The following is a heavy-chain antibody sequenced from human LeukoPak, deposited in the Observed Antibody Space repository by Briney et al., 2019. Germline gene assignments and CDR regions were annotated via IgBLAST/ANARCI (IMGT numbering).Heavy chain of an antibody. D-gene: IGHD6-13*01. J-gene: IGHJ6*03. CDR1: GGSISSYY. V-gene: IGHV4-59*01. CDR2: IYYSGST. Sequence: SETLSLTCTVSGGSISSYYWSWIRQPPGKGLEWIGYIYYSGSTNYNPSLKSRVTISVDTSKNQFSLKLSSVTAADMAVYYCARVKAAAGTSWYYMDVWGKGTTVTVSS. CDR3: ARVKAAAGTSWYYMDV.